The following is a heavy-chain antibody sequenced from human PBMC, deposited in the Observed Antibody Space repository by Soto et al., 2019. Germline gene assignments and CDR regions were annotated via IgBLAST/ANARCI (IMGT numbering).Heavy chain of an antibody. CDR3: ARAGGTPDFSDS. V-gene: IGHV3-53*01. CDR1: GVSVRTTY. J-gene: IGHJ4*02. D-gene: IGHD3-3*01. CDR2: IESGVSI. Sequence: GATRRRSCPASGVSVRTTYMYWIRQAPGKGLEWFAVIESGVSIYYADPVKGRFIISRDYAKNTVYLQMNTVRVEDTSVYYCARAGGTPDFSDSWWQVTLVT.